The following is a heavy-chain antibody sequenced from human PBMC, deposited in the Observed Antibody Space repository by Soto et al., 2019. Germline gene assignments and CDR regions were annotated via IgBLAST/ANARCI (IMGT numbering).Heavy chain of an antibody. CDR2: IYDIGNT. CDR3: AKRAYGDPFDP. Sequence: SETLSLTCTVSGGSITSSGFWWGWIRQPPGKGLEWIGTIYDIGNTFYNPSLSSRVTISADTSKNQFALKLNSVTAADTAVYYCAKRAYGDPFDPWGQGTLVTVSS. D-gene: IGHD4-17*01. J-gene: IGHJ5*02. CDR1: GGSITSSGFW. V-gene: IGHV4-39*01.